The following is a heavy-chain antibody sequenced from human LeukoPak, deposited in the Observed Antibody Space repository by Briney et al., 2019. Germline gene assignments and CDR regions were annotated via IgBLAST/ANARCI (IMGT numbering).Heavy chain of an antibody. V-gene: IGHV1-2*02. CDR3: ARATHPRTRRWLTADAFDI. D-gene: IGHD5-24*01. J-gene: IGHJ3*02. CDR1: GYTFTGYY. Sequence: ASVKVSCKASGYTFTGYYMHWVRQAPGQGLEWMGWINPNSGGTNYAQKFQGRVTMTRDTSISTAYMELSRLRSDDTAVYYCARATHPRTRRWLTADAFDIWGQGTMVTVSS. CDR2: INPNSGGT.